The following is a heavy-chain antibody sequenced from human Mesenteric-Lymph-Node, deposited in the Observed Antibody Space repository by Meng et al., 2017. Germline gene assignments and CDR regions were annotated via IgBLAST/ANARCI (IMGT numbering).Heavy chain of an antibody. Sequence: QLQLQESGPGLVKPSGTLSLTCTVSGGSISSSSYYWGWIRQPPGKGLEWIGSIYYSGSTYYNPSLKSRVTISVDTSKNQFSLKLSSVTAADTAVYYCARIAVAGTFDYLGQGTLVTVSS. D-gene: IGHD6-19*01. J-gene: IGHJ4*02. CDR3: ARIAVAGTFDY. CDR2: IYYSGST. V-gene: IGHV4-39*01. CDR1: GGSISSSSYY.